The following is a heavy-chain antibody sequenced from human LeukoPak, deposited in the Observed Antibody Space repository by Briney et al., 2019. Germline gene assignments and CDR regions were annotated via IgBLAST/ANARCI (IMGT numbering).Heavy chain of an antibody. CDR2: IKEDGSDK. D-gene: IGHD3-10*01. CDR3: ARERDYYGNKFYYYMDV. CDR1: GFTFSNYW. J-gene: IGHJ6*03. V-gene: IGHV3-7*01. Sequence: GGSLRLSCGGSGFTFSNYWMSWVRQTPGRGPEWVANIKEDGSDKYYVDSVKGRFIIARDNAQNSVYLQMNSLRAEDTAVYYCARERDYYGNKFYYYMDVWGKGTTVTVSS.